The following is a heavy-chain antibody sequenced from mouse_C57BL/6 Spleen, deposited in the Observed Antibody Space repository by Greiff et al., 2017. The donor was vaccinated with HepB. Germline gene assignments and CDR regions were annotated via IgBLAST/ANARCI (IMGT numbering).Heavy chain of an antibody. V-gene: IGHV1-22*01. Sequence: VHVKQSGPELVKPGASVKMSCKASGYTFTDYNMHWVKQSHGKSLEWIGYINPNNGGTSYNQKFKGKATLTVNKSSSTAYMELRSLTSEDSAVYYCARSPLLNYWGQGTTLTVSS. CDR3: ARSPLLNY. CDR1: GYTFTDYN. CDR2: INPNNGGT. J-gene: IGHJ2*01. D-gene: IGHD1-1*01.